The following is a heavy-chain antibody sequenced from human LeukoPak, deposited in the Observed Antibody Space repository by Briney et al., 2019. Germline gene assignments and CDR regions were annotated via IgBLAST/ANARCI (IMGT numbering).Heavy chain of an antibody. V-gene: IGHV3-33*01. J-gene: IGHJ5*02. CDR2: YDGSNK. D-gene: IGHD6-19*01. CDR3: ARDSSGWYHWFDP. Sequence: YDGSNKYYADSVKGRFTISRDNSKNTLYLQMNSLRVEDTAVYYCARDSSGWYHWFDPWGQGTLVTVSS.